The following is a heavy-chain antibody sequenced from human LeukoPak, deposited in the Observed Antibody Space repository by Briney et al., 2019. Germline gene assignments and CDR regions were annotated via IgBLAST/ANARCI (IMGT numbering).Heavy chain of an antibody. J-gene: IGHJ4*02. CDR3: ARAIKAAAGASFDY. D-gene: IGHD6-13*01. CDR1: GGSISSYY. CDR2: IYHSGST. V-gene: IGHV4-59*08. Sequence: SETLSLTCTVSGGSISSYYWSWIRQPAGKGLEWIGSIYHSGSTNYNPSLKSRVTISVDTSKNQFSLKLSSVTAADTAVYYCARAIKAAAGASFDYWGQGTLVTVSS.